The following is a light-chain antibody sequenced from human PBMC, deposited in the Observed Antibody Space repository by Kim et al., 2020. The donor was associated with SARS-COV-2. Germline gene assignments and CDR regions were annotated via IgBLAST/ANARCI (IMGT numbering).Light chain of an antibody. CDR1: QTISTW. J-gene: IGKJ3*01. Sequence: DIQMTQSPSILSASVGDRVTITCRASQTISTWLAWYQQKPGKPPNALISDASSLESGVPSRFSGSGSGTEFTLTISSLQPDDFATYYCQEYNSDFTFVPGTKVDIK. V-gene: IGKV1-5*01. CDR3: QEYNSDFT. CDR2: DAS.